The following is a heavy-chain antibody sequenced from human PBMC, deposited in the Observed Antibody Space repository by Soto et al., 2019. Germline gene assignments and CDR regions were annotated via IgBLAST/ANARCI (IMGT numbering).Heavy chain of an antibody. CDR2: ITTHNGNT. D-gene: IGHD3-10*01. Sequence: QVQLVQSGAEVRRPGASVKVSCKASGDTLKTFDLIWVRQAPGQGPEWMAWITTHNGNTNFAQKFRGRVTLTADTAVATAFMEIRNRRSDDTGVYFCAIFTFTSSGENYFYSMDVWGQGTTVTVSS. V-gene: IGHV1-18*04. CDR1: GDTLKTFD. J-gene: IGHJ6*03. CDR3: AIFTFTSSGENYFYSMDV.